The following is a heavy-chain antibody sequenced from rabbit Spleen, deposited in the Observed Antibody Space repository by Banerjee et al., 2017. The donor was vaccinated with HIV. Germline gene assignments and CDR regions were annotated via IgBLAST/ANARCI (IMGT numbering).Heavy chain of an antibody. CDR3: ARDRAGRGYQFNF. CDR1: GFSFSGSHY. Sequence: QEQLEESGGDLVKPEGSLTLTCTASGFSFSGSHYMCWVRQAPGKGLEWIACIYAGSSNTIYASWANGRFTISKSSSTTVTLQMTSLTGADAATYFCARDRAGRGYQFNFWGPGTLVTVS. J-gene: IGHJ4*01. CDR2: IYAGSSNT. D-gene: IGHD1-1*01. V-gene: IGHV1S45*01.